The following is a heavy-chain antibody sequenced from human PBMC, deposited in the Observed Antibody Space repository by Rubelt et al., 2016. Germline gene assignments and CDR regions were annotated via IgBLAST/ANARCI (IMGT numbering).Heavy chain of an antibody. CDR1: GFTFSSYW. Sequence: EVQLVESGGGLVQPGGSLRLSCAASGFTFSSYWMSWVRQAPGKGLEWVANIKQDGSEKYYVDSVKGRFTISRDNAKNPLYRQMNSLRAEDTAVYYCARDVIVVVPAAPDAFDIWGQGTMVTVSS. J-gene: IGHJ3*02. V-gene: IGHV3-7*05. D-gene: IGHD2-2*01. CDR3: ARDVIVVVPAAPDAFDI. CDR2: IKQDGSEK.